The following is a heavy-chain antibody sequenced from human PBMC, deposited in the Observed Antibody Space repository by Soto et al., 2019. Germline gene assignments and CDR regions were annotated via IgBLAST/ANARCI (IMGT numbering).Heavy chain of an antibody. CDR2: IYHSGSI. CDR1: GGSIGSSNC. Sequence: PSETLSLTCAISGGSIGSSNCWRWVRQPPGKGLEWIGEIYHSGSINYNPSLKSRVTISVDTSKNQFSLKLSSVTAADTAVYYCARAYYDTKASSIDPWGLGNLLTVSS. D-gene: IGHD3-16*01. CDR3: ARAYYDTKASSIDP. V-gene: IGHV4-4*02. J-gene: IGHJ5*02.